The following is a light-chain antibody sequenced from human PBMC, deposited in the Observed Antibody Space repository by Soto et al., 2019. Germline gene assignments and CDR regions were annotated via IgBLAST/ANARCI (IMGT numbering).Light chain of an antibody. J-gene: IGKJ4*01. CDR2: GAS. CDR1: QSINNY. V-gene: IGKV1-39*01. CDR3: LQSYRTPLT. Sequence: DIQMTQSPSSLSASVGDRVTITCRASQSINNYLSWYQQKPGKDPNLLIFGASTLQSGVPSRFSGSGSGTDVTLTISSLQPEDVATYYCLQSYRTPLTFGGGTKV.